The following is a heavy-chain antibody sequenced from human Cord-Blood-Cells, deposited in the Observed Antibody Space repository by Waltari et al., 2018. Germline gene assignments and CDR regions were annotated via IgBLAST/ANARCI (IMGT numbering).Heavy chain of an antibody. Sequence: EVQLVESGGGLVQPGGSLRLPCAASGFTFSSYSMNWVRQAPGKGRGWVSYISSSSSTIYYADSVKGRFTISRDNAKNSLYLQMNSLRAEDTAVYYCARVCHYDFWSGYYYYYYGMDVWGQGTTVTVSS. J-gene: IGHJ6*02. CDR2: ISSSSSTI. CDR3: ARVCHYDFWSGYYYYYYGMDV. D-gene: IGHD3-3*01. CDR1: GFTFSSYS. V-gene: IGHV3-48*01.